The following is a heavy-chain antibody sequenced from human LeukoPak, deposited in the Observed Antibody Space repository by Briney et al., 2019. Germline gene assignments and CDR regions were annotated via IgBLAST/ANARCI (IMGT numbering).Heavy chain of an antibody. CDR3: ARAGSDGSGYYGWFDS. CDR2: IRYDGSNK. J-gene: IGHJ5*01. D-gene: IGHD3-22*01. CDR1: GFTFSSYG. V-gene: IGHV3-30*02. Sequence: GGSLRLSCAASGFTFSSYGMHWVRQAPGKGLEWVAFIRYDGSNKYYADSVKGRFTISRDNSKNTLYLQMNSLRTEDTAVYYCARAGSDGSGYYGWFDSWGQGALVTVSS.